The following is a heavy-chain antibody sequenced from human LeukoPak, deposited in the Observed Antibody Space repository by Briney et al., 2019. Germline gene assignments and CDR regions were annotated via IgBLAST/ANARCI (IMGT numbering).Heavy chain of an antibody. CDR2: IYYGGST. CDR1: GGSISSGSYY. CDR3: ARGVGATLGY. Sequence: SETLSLTCTVSGGSISSGSYYWGWIRQPPGKGLEWIGSIYYGGSTYYNPSLKSRVTISVDTSKNQFSLKLSSVTAADTAVYYCARGVGATLGYWGQGTLVTVSS. D-gene: IGHD1-26*01. V-gene: IGHV4-39*07. J-gene: IGHJ4*02.